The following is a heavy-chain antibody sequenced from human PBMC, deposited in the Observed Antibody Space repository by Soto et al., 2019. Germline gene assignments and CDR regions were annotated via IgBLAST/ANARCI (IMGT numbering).Heavy chain of an antibody. V-gene: IGHV4-59*08. CDR3: ARTTMVRGVIITRQSRYGMDV. CDR1: GGSISKYY. J-gene: IGHJ6*02. Sequence: SETLSLTCTVSGGSISKYYWSWIRQSPGKGLEWIGYIYYSGSTKYNPSLKSRVTISVDTSKNQFSLKLSSVIAADTAVYYCARTTMVRGVIITRQSRYGMDVWGQGTTVTVSS. D-gene: IGHD3-10*01. CDR2: IYYSGST.